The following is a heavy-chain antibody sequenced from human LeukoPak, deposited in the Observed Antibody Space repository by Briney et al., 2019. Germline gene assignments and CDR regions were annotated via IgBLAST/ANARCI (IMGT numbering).Heavy chain of an antibody. D-gene: IGHD6-13*01. V-gene: IGHV3-48*03. CDR2: ISSSGSTI. Sequence: GGSLRLSCAASGFTFSSYEMNWVRQAPGEWLVWVSYISSSGSTIYYADSVKGRFTISRDNAKNSLYLQMNSLRAEDTAVYYCASELAAAAGAIDYWGQGTLVTVSS. CDR1: GFTFSSYE. J-gene: IGHJ4*02. CDR3: ASELAAAAGAIDY.